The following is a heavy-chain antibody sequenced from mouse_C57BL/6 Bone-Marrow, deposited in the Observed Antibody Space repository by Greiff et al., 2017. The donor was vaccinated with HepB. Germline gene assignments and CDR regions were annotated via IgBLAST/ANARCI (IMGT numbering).Heavy chain of an antibody. CDR2: IDPSDSYT. CDR1: GYTFTSYW. J-gene: IGHJ3*01. D-gene: IGHD1-1*01. Sequence: VQLQQPGAELVMPGASVKLSCKASGYTFTSYWMHWVKQRPGQGLEWIGEIDPSDSYTNYNQKFKGKSTLTVDKSSSTAYMQLSSLTSEDSAVYYCVTTVPLFAYWGQGTLVTVSA. V-gene: IGHV1-69*01. CDR3: VTTVPLFAY.